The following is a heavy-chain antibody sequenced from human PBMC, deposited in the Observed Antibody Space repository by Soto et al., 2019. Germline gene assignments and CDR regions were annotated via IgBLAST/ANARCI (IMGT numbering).Heavy chain of an antibody. V-gene: IGHV1-46*01. CDR1: GYTFTKYF. CDR3: ARDGTFDI. CDR2: INPAGGTT. Sequence: QVQLVQSGAEVKKPGASVKVSCQASGYTFTKYFIQWIRQGPGQDLEWVGSINPAGGTTSYAQKFQGRVTMTRDTSTRTVFMELTSLRSDDTGVYFCARDGTFDIWGQGTLVTVSS. J-gene: IGHJ4*02. D-gene: IGHD1-7*01.